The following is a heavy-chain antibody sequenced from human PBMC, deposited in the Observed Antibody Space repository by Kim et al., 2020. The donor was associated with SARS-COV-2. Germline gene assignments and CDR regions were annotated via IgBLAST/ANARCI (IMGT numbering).Heavy chain of an antibody. Sequence: DSGRGRFTIARDKAKNTLYLQMNSLRAEDTAVYYCAKDHAARVGYNDFDSWGQGTLVTVSS. CDR3: AKDHAARVGYNDFDS. D-gene: IGHD5-12*01. V-gene: IGHV3-23*01. J-gene: IGHJ4*02.